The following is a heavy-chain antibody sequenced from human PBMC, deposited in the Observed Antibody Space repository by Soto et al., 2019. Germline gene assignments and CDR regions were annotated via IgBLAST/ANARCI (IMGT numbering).Heavy chain of an antibody. Sequence: HPGGSLRLSCAASGFTFSSYAMHWVRQAPGKGLEWVAVISYDGSNKYYADSVKGRFTISRDNSKNTLYLQMNSLRAEDTAVYYCARDQAIFGVVITQFDYWGQGTLVTVSS. J-gene: IGHJ4*02. V-gene: IGHV3-30-3*01. CDR3: ARDQAIFGVVITQFDY. CDR2: ISYDGSNK. CDR1: GFTFSSYA. D-gene: IGHD3-3*01.